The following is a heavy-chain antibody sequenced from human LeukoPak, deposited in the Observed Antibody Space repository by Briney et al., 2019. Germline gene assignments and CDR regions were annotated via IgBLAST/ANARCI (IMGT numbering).Heavy chain of an antibody. CDR2: IYYSAST. Sequence: SETLSLTCTVPGYSISSYYWSWVRQPTGKGLEWLGYIYYSASTNYNPSLKSRVTISVATSKNQFSLKLSSVSAAYAAVYYWSASTVDYYYYYGMDVWGQGTTVTVSS. CDR3: SASTVDYYYYYGMDV. CDR1: GYSISSYY. J-gene: IGHJ6*02. V-gene: IGHV4-59*08. D-gene: IGHD6-13*01.